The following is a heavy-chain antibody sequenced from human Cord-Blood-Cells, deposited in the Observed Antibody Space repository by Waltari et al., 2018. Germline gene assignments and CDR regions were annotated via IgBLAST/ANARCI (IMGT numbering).Heavy chain of an antibody. Sequence: EVQLVESGGGLVQPGGSLRLSCAASGFIVSSNYMSWVRQAPGKGLEWVSVIYSGGSTYYADSVKGRFTISRDNSKNTLYLQMNSLRAEDTAVYYCARDGYYDFWSGYYDYWGQGTLVTVSS. CDR2: IYSGGST. CDR1: GFIVSSNY. J-gene: IGHJ4*02. V-gene: IGHV3-66*01. D-gene: IGHD3-3*01. CDR3: ARDGYYDFWSGYYDY.